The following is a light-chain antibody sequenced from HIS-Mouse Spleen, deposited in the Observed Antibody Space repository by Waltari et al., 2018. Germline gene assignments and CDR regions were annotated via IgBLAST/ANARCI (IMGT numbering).Light chain of an antibody. CDR3: CSYAGSSTWV. V-gene: IGLV2-23*01. Sequence: QSALTQPASVSGSPGQSITLPCTGTSSDFGSYNLVSWYQQHPGKAPKLMIYEGSKRPSGVSNRFSGSKSGNTASLTISGLQAEDEADYYCCSYAGSSTWVFGGGTKLTVL. CDR2: EGS. J-gene: IGLJ3*02. CDR1: SSDFGSYNL.